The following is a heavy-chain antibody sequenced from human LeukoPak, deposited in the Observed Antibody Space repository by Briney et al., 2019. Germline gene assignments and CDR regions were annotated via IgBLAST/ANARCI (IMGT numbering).Heavy chain of an antibody. Sequence: SETLSLTCTVSGGSISSSSYYWGWIRQPPGKGLEWIGSIYYSGSTYYNPSLQSRVTISADTSKNQFSLKLSSVTAADTAVYYCARRYCTNGVCYRSGFDIWGQGTMVSVSS. CDR2: IYYSGST. J-gene: IGHJ3*02. V-gene: IGHV4-39*01. CDR1: GGSISSSSYY. CDR3: ARRYCTNGVCYRSGFDI. D-gene: IGHD2-8*01.